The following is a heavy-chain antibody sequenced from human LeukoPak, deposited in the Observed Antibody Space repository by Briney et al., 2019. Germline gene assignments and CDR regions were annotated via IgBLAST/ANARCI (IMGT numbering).Heavy chain of an antibody. CDR2: ISYDGSNK. D-gene: IGHD6-13*01. CDR3: AKDRPGSWFGEAT. CDR1: GFTFSSFG. Sequence: GGSLRLSCAVSGFTFSSFGMQWVRQAPGKGLEWVALISYDGSNKHYADSVKGRFTISRDNSKNTLYLQMNGLRPEDTAVYYCAKDRPGSWFGEATWGQGTLVTVSS. J-gene: IGHJ5*02. V-gene: IGHV3-30*18.